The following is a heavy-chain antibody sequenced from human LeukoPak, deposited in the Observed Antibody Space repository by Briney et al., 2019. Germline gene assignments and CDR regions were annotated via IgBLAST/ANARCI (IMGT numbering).Heavy chain of an antibody. CDR1: GGSISGYY. D-gene: IGHD1-26*01. CDR2: IYYNGIS. V-gene: IGHV4-59*01. CDR3: ARDGVPRIVGSKGNWFDP. J-gene: IGHJ5*02. Sequence: SETLSLTCTVSGGSISGYYWSWIRQPPGKGLEWIAYIYYNGISNYNPSLKSRVIISVDSSKNQFSLKLSSVTAADTAVYYCARDGVPRIVGSKGNWFDPWGQGTLVTVSS.